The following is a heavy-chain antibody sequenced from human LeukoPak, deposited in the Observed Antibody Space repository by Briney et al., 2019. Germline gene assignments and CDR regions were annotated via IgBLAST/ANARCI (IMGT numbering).Heavy chain of an antibody. CDR1: GFTFSSYA. J-gene: IGHJ4*02. Sequence: GGSLRLSCSASGFTFSSYAMHWVRQAPGKGLENVSAISSNGGSTYYADSVKGRFTISRDNSKNTLYLQMSSLRAEDTAVYYCVKGDDGYNFPFDYWGQGTLVTVSS. CDR3: VKGDDGYNFPFDY. CDR2: ISSNGGST. V-gene: IGHV3-64D*06. D-gene: IGHD5-24*01.